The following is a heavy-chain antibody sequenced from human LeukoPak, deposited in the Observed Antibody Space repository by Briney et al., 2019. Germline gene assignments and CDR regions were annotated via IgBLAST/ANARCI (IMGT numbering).Heavy chain of an antibody. CDR3: ARTAMVEKDLDY. V-gene: IGHV3-21*01. CDR2: ISSSSSYI. CDR1: GFTFSSYS. J-gene: IGHJ4*02. D-gene: IGHD5-18*01. Sequence: GGSLRLSCAASGFTFSSYSMNWVRQAPGKGLEWVSSISSSSSYIYYADSVKGRFTISRDNAKNSLYLQMNSLRAEDTAVYYCARTAMVEKDLDYWGQGTLVTVSS.